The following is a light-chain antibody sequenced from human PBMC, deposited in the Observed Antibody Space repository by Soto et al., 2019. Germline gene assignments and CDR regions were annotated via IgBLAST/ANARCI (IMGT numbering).Light chain of an antibody. CDR3: QSYDSSLSGWV. CDR2: GNS. J-gene: IGLJ3*02. CDR1: SSNIGAGYD. V-gene: IGLV1-40*01. Sequence: QSALTQPPSVSGAPGRRVTISCTGSSSNIGAGYDVHWYQQLPGTAPKLLISGNSNRPSGVPDRFSGSKSGTSASLAITGLQAEDDADYYCQSYDSSLSGWVFGGGTKLTVL.